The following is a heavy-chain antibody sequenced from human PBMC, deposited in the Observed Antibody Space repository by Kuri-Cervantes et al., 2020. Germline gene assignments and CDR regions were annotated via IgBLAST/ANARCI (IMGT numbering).Heavy chain of an antibody. V-gene: IGHV3-30*18. CDR1: GFTFSSYG. J-gene: IGHJ6*02. CDR3: AKWQRNYYHYGMDV. CDR2: ISYDGSNK. Sequence: GGSLRLSCAASGFTFSSYGMHWVRQAPGKGLKWVAVISYDGSNKYYADSVKGRFTISRDNSKNTLYLQMNSLRAEDTAVYYCAKWQRNYYHYGMDVWGQGTTVTVSS. D-gene: IGHD5-24*01.